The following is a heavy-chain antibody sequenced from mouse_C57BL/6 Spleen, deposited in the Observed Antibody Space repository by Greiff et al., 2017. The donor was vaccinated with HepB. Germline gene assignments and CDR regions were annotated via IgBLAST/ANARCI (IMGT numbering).Heavy chain of an antibody. CDR3: AARDYAYYAMDY. CDR1: GYTFTSYW. CDR2: INPSNGGT. D-gene: IGHD2-4*01. Sequence: VQLQQSGTELVKPGASVKLSCKASGYTFTSYWMHWVKQRPGQGLEWIGNINPSNGGTNYNEKFKSKATLTVDKSSSTAYMQLSSLTSEDSAVYYWAARDYAYYAMDYWGQGTSVTVSS. V-gene: IGHV1-53*01. J-gene: IGHJ4*01.